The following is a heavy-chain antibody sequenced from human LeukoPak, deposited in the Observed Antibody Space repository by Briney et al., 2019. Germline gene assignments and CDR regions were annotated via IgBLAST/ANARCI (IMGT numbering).Heavy chain of an antibody. CDR1: GYTFTSYD. J-gene: IGHJ4*02. CDR3: AREYSSSLGWRVMDFDY. D-gene: IGHD6-6*01. V-gene: IGHV1-8*01. CDR2: MNPNSGNT. Sequence: ASVKVSCKASGYTFTSYDINWVRQATGQGLEWMGWMNPNSGNTGYAQKFQGRVTMTRNTSISTAYMELSSLRSEDTAVYYCAREYSSSLGWRVMDFDYWGQGTLVTVSS.